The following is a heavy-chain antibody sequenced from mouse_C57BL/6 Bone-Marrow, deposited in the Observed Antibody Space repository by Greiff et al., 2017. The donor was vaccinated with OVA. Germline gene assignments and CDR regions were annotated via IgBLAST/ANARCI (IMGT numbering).Heavy chain of an antibody. CDR3: VRDREGLRRVYYAMDY. J-gene: IGHJ4*01. CDR1: GFTFNTYA. CDR2: IRSKSSNYAT. D-gene: IGHD2-4*01. Sequence: EVQVVESGGGLVQPKGSLKLSCAASGFTFNTYAMHWVRQAPGKGLEWVARIRSKSSNYATYYADSVKDRFTISRDDSQSMLYLQMNNLKTEDTAMYYCVRDREGLRRVYYAMDYWGQGTSVTVSS. V-gene: IGHV10-3*01.